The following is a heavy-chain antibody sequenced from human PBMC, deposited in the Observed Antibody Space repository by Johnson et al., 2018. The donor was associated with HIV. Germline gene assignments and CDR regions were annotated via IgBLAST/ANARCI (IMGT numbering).Heavy chain of an antibody. V-gene: IGHV3-73*01. CDR2: IRSKANSYAT. CDR1: GFSFSTYA. Sequence: EVQLVESGGGVVQPGRSLRLSCAASGFSFSTYAMHWVRQVPGKGLEWVGRIRSKANSYATAYAASVKGRFTISRDDSKNTAYLQMNSLRAEYTAVFYCARDCPFGVAKRPSPSCAFDIWGQGTIVTVSS. J-gene: IGHJ3*02. D-gene: IGHD3-3*01. CDR3: ARDCPFGVAKRPSPSCAFDI.